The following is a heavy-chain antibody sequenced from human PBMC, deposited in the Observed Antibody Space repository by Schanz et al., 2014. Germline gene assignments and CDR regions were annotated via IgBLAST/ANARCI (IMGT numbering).Heavy chain of an antibody. J-gene: IGHJ4*02. CDR1: GYIFINSG. CDR3: ARSAGRDFWSGYYTRFDY. CDR2: ISVYNHNK. Sequence: QIQLVQSGPEVKKPGATVKVSCKASGYIFINSGISWVRQAPGQGLEWMGWISVYNHNKEYDQKFQGRVTMTTDEYTSTVYMELRSMRSDDTAVYYCARSAGRDFWSGYYTRFDYWGQGTLVTVSS. D-gene: IGHD3-3*01. V-gene: IGHV1-18*01.